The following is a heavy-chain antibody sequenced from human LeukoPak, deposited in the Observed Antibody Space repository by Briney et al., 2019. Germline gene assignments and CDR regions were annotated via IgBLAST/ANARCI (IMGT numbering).Heavy chain of an antibody. D-gene: IGHD3-22*01. CDR2: INPNSGGT. CDR3: ARGPKTYYYDSSGYYYY. V-gene: IGHV1-2*06. J-gene: IGHJ4*02. CDR1: GYTFTGYY. Sequence: ASVKVSCKACGYTFTGYYMHWVRQAPGQGLEWMGRINPNSGGTNYAQKFQGRVTMTRDTSISTAYMELSRLRSDDTAVYYCARGPKTYYYDSSGYYYYWGQGTLVTVSS.